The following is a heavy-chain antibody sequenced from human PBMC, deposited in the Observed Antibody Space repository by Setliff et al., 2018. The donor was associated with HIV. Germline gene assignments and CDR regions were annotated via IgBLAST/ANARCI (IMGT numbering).Heavy chain of an antibody. CDR3: ARGPPRTSAYSRYYYYYMDV. V-gene: IGHV4-34*01. D-gene: IGHD6-25*01. CDR2: ISHSGTT. J-gene: IGHJ6*03. CDR1: GGSFSEYY. Sequence: SETLSLTCAVYGGSFSEYYWSWVRQPPGKGLEWLGEISHSGTTNYNPSLKSRLTILVDTSKKQFSVKLSSVTAADTAVYYCARGPPRTSAYSRYYYYYMDVWGKGTTVTVSS.